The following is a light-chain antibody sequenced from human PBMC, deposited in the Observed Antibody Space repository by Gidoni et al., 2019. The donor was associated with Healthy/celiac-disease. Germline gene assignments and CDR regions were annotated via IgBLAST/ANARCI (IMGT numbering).Light chain of an antibody. Sequence: EIVLPQSPGPLSLSPGQSATLSCRASQSISSSQLAWYQQKPGQAPRPLMYGASSRATGIPDRFSGSGSGTDFTLTLSRLEPEDFAVYYCQHFGNFGGGTKVE. J-gene: IGKJ4*01. CDR3: QHFGN. V-gene: IGKV3-20*01. CDR1: QSISSSQ. CDR2: GAS.